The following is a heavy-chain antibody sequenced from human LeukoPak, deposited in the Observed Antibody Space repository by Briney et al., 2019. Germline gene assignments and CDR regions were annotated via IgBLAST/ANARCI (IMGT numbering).Heavy chain of an antibody. CDR1: GFIFSSHW. CDR2: IKQDGSQK. V-gene: IGHV3-7*01. Sequence: GGSLRLSCAASGFIFSSHWMTWVRQAPGRGVEWVANIKQDGSQKHYVDSVGARFTISRDDANNSLYLHMNSLRADDTAVYYCARGPNYGDYVDFHDYWGQGTLVTVSS. D-gene: IGHD4-17*01. CDR3: ARGPNYGDYVDFHDY. J-gene: IGHJ4*02.